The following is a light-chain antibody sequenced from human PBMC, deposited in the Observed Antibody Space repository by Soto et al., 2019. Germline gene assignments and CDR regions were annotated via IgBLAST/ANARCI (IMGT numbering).Light chain of an antibody. CDR3: QSYDSSLNGYV. V-gene: IGLV1-40*01. CDR2: GNN. J-gene: IGLJ1*01. Sequence: QSVLTQPPSVSGAPGQRVSISCTGSSSNIGAGYGVHWYHQLPGTAPKLLIFGNNNRPSGVTDRFSGSKSGTSASLGITGLQAEDEADYYCQSYDSSLNGYVFGTGTKVTVL. CDR1: SSNIGAGYG.